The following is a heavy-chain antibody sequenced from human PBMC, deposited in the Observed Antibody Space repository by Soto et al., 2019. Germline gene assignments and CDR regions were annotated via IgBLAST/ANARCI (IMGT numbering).Heavy chain of an antibody. J-gene: IGHJ6*02. CDR2: ISADNGNT. Sequence: ASVKVSCKASGYTFTGYYMHWVRQAPGQGLEWMGRISADNGNTKYAEKFRGRVTMATDTSTSTVYMELRNLRSDDTAVYYCARCIQQDYYYGMDVWGQGTTVTVSS. CDR1: GYTFTGYY. D-gene: IGHD5-18*01. CDR3: ARCIQQDYYYGMDV. V-gene: IGHV1-18*04.